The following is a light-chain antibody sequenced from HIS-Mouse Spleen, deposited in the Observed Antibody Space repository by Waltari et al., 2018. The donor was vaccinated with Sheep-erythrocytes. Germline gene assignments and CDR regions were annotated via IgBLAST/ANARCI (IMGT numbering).Light chain of an antibody. V-gene: IGLV2-11*01. Sequence: QSALTQPRSVSGSPGQSVTISCTGTSSDVGGSNYVSWYQQHPGKAPKLLIYDVSKRPSGVPDRFSGSQSGHTASLTISGLQAEDEADYYCCSYAGSYNHVFATGTKVTVL. CDR1: SSDVGGSNY. J-gene: IGLJ1*01. CDR3: CSYAGSYNHV. CDR2: DVS.